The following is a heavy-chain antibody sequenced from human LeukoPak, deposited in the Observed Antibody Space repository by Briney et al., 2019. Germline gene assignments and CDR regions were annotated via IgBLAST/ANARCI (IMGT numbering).Heavy chain of an antibody. Sequence: GASVKVSCKASGYTFRIHDINWVRQAPGQGLEWMGWVSPKTGRTGYAQKFQGRVYMTTNASLSTAYMELSSLRSDDTAVYFCARESERNDSWFDPWGQGTLVTVSS. CDR2: VSPKTGRT. J-gene: IGHJ5*02. V-gene: IGHV1-8*01. D-gene: IGHD1-1*01. CDR3: ARESERNDSWFDP. CDR1: GYTFRIHD.